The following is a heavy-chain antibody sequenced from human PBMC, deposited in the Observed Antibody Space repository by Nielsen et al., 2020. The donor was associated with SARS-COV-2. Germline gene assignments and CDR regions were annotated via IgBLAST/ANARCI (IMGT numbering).Heavy chain of an antibody. D-gene: IGHD1-14*01. V-gene: IGHV3-48*01. CDR2: ISSGSSTM. CDR1: GFSFSGYA. CDR3: ARDREPGYNAVDY. Sequence: GGSLRLSCRASGFSFSGYAMSWVRQAPGKGLEWLSYISSGSSTMYYADSVKGRFTISRDNAKNSLYLRMNSLRAEDTAIYYCARDREPGYNAVDYWGQGTLVTVSS. J-gene: IGHJ4*02.